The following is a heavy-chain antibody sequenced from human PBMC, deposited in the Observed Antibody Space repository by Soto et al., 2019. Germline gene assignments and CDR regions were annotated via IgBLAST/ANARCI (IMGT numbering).Heavy chain of an antibody. J-gene: IGHJ6*02. CDR2: ISGSSNII. CDR1: GFTLSTYS. D-gene: IGHD3-10*01. Sequence: EVQLVESGGGLIQRGGSLRLSCAASGFTLSTYSLNWVCQAPRKGLEWLSYISGSSNIIYYADSVKGRFTISRDNAKNSLYLQMNSLRDEDTAVYFCARGFDLQYGMDVWGQGTTVTVSS. CDR3: ARGFDLQYGMDV. V-gene: IGHV3-48*02.